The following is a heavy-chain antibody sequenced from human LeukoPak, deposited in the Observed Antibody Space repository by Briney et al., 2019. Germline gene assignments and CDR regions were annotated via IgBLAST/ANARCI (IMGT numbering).Heavy chain of an antibody. V-gene: IGHV4-4*07. J-gene: IGHJ5*02. CDR1: GDSITRYY. CDR2: IYNSGST. D-gene: IGHD3-16*01. Sequence: SETLSLTCTVSGDSITRYYWSWIRQPAGKGLEWIGRIYNSGSTNYNPPLKSRVIMSIDTSKNQFSLKLSSLTAADTAVYYCAGIAVTGGDYFDPWGQGALVTVSS. CDR3: AGIAVTGGDYFDP.